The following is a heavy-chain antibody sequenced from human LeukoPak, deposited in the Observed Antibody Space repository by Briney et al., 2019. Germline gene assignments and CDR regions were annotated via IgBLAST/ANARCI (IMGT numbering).Heavy chain of an antibody. CDR1: GGSISSSSYY. V-gene: IGHV4-39*01. J-gene: IGHJ3*02. CDR3: ARHSRYCSGGSCYHYAIFVFDI. CDR2: IYYSGST. Sequence: SETLSLTCTVSGGSISSSSYYWGWIRQPPGKGLEWIGSIYYSGSTYYNPSLKSRVTISVDTSKNQFSLKLSSVSAADTAVYYCARHSRYCSGGSCYHYAIFVFDIWGQGTMVTVSS. D-gene: IGHD2-15*01.